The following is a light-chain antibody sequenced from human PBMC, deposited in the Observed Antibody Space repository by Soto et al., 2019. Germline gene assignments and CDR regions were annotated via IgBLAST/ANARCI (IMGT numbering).Light chain of an antibody. Sequence: EIVLTQSPATLSLSPGERATLSCRTSQRVSKYFALYQQKPGRAPRLLIYDASSRATGIPARFIGSGSGTDFPLTISSLEPEDFAIYYCQQRSNWTITFGQGTRLEIK. CDR2: DAS. CDR1: QRVSKY. J-gene: IGKJ5*01. CDR3: QQRSNWTIT. V-gene: IGKV3-11*01.